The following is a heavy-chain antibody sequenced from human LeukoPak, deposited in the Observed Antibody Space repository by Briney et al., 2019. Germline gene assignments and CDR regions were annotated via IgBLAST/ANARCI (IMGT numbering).Heavy chain of an antibody. CDR1: GGTFSSYA. CDR3: ARVPCSRTSCYNYYFDY. D-gene: IGHD2-2*02. J-gene: IGHJ4*02. CDR2: IIPIFGTA. V-gene: IGHV1-69*05. Sequence: SVKVSCKASGGTFSSYAISWVRQAPGQGLEWMGGIIPIFGTANYAQKFQGRVTITTDESTSTAYMELSSLRSEDTAVYYCARVPCSRTSCYNYYFDYWGQGTLVTVSS.